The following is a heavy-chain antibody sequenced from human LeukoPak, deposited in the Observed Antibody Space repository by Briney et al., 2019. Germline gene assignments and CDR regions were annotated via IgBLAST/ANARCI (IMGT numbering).Heavy chain of an antibody. CDR3: ARGEWSSSPFDY. CDR1: GFTLSSNS. D-gene: IGHD6-6*01. CDR2: ISSSSSYI. V-gene: IGHV3-21*01. Sequence: GGSLRLSCAASGFTLSSNSMNWVRQAPGKGLEWVSFISSSSSYIYYADSLKGRFTISRDNAKNSLYLQMNSLRAEDTAVYYCARGEWSSSPFDYWGQGTLVTVSS. J-gene: IGHJ4*02.